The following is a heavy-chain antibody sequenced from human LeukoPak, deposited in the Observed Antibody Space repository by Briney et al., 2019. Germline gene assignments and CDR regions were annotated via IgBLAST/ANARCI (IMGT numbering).Heavy chain of an antibody. CDR3: TRVFGGYDVSDY. Sequence: PGGSLRLSCAASGFTFSSFWMRWVRQAPGKGLEWVANIKKDGSQKYYVDSVEGRFTISRDNAKNSLYLQMDSLRADDTAVYYCTRVFGGYDVSDYWGQGTLVTVSS. D-gene: IGHD3-3*01. CDR2: IKKDGSQK. CDR1: GFTFSSFW. J-gene: IGHJ4*02. V-gene: IGHV3-7*03.